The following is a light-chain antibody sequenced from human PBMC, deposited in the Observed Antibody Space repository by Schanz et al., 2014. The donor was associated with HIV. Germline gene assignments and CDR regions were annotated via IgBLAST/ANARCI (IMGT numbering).Light chain of an antibody. V-gene: IGLV4-69*01. J-gene: IGLJ3*02. Sequence: QLVLTQSPSASASLGDSVKVTCTLSSGHSSYAIAWHQQQPEKGPRFLMNLNSDGSHNKGDGIPDRFSGTSSGAERYLTISSLQSEDEADYYCQTWDTGIRVFGGGTKLTVL. CDR3: QTWDTGIRV. CDR2: LNSDGSH. CDR1: SGHSSYA.